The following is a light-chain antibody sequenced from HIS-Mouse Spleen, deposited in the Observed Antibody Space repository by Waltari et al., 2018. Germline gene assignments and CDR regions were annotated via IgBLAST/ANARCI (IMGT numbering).Light chain of an antibody. CDR2: GES. CDR1: ALPKKY. V-gene: IGLV3-10*01. J-gene: IGLJ2*01. CDR3: YSTDSSGNHRV. Sequence: SYELTQPPSVSVSPGQTARITCPGDALPKKYAYWYQQKSGQAPVLVIYGESKRPSGIPERFSGSSSGTMATLTISGAQVEDEADYYCYSTDSSGNHRVFGGGTKLTVL.